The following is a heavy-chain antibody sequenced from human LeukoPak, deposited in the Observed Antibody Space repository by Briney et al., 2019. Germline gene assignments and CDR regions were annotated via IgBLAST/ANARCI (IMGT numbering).Heavy chain of an antibody. Sequence: GGSLRLSCAASGFTFSSYGMHWVRQAPGKGLEWVAFIRYDGSNKYYADSVKGRFTISRDNSKNTLYLQMNSLRAEDTAVYYCARGIEYYDILTGYYNWYFDLWGRGTLVTVSS. CDR1: GFTFSSYG. V-gene: IGHV3-30*02. CDR3: ARGIEYYDILTGYYNWYFDL. D-gene: IGHD3-9*01. CDR2: IRYDGSNK. J-gene: IGHJ2*01.